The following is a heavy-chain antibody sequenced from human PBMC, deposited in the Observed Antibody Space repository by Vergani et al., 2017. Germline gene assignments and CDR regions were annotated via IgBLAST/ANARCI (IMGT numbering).Heavy chain of an antibody. CDR2: IYLGGTT. V-gene: IGHV4-59*01. D-gene: IGHD3-22*01. CDR3: ARAQSHLYYYDSSYYYYYMDV. J-gene: IGHJ6*03. Sequence: QVQLQESGPRLVKPSETLSLTCTVSGGSISSYYWSWIRQPPGKGLEWIGYIYLGGTTTYNPSLESRVSLSADTSKNQFSLQLTSVTAADTAVYYCARAQSHLYYYDSSYYYYYMDVWGKGTTVTVSS. CDR1: GGSISSYY.